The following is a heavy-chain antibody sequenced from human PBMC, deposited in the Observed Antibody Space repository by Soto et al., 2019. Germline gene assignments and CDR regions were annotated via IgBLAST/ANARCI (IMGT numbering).Heavy chain of an antibody. CDR3: AKDISPVDVLRYFDWLSYFDY. CDR2: ISGSGGST. CDR1: GFTFSSYA. Sequence: PGGSLRLSCAASGFTFSSYAMSWVRQAPGKGLEWVSAISGSGGSTYYADSVKGRLTISRDNSKNTLYLQMNSLRAEDTAVYYCAKDISPVDVLRYFDWLSYFDYWGQGTLVTVSS. J-gene: IGHJ4*02. D-gene: IGHD3-9*01. V-gene: IGHV3-23*01.